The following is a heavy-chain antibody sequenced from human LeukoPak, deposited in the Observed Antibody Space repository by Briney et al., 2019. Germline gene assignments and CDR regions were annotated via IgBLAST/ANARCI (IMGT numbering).Heavy chain of an antibody. D-gene: IGHD3-10*01. Sequence: PGGSLRLSCAASGFTFSIYAMSWVRQAPGKGLEGVSTISDSVSSTYYADSVKGRFTISRDNSKNTLYLQMNSLRAEDTAVYYCAKAGGSGSSYDAFDIWGQGTMVTVSA. J-gene: IGHJ3*02. CDR2: ISDSVSST. V-gene: IGHV3-23*01. CDR3: AKAGGSGSSYDAFDI. CDR1: GFTFSIYA.